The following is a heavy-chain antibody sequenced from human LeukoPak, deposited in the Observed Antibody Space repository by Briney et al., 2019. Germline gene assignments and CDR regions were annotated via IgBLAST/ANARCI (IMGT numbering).Heavy chain of an antibody. CDR1: GYPFTTYA. Sequence: GASVKVSCKASGYPFTTYAMNWVRQAPGQGLEWMGWINTNTGDPTFGQGFTGRFVFSLDTSVSTAYLQISSLEAEDTASYYCARASPYSSSWPPGMDVWGQGTTVTVSS. CDR2: INTNTGDP. V-gene: IGHV7-4-1*02. D-gene: IGHD6-13*01. CDR3: ARASPYSSSWPPGMDV. J-gene: IGHJ6*02.